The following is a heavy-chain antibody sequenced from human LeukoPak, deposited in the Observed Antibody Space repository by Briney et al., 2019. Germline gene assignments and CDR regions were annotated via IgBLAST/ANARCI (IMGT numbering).Heavy chain of an antibody. D-gene: IGHD6-13*01. CDR2: ISSSSSYI. J-gene: IGHJ3*02. CDR1: AFPFSSYI. CDR3: AGYHAAASDAFDI. Sequence: KPGRSLRLSCAASAFPFSSYIMNWVRQAPGKGLEWVSSISSSSSYIYYADSVKGRFTISRDNAKNSLYLQMNSLRAEDTAVYYCAGYHAAASDAFDIWGQGTMVTVSS. V-gene: IGHV3-21*01.